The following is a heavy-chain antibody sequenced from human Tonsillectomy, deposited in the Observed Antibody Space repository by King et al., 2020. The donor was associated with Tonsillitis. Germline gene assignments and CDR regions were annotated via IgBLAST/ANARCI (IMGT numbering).Heavy chain of an antibody. CDR2: IKQDGTEK. J-gene: IGHJ4*01. D-gene: IGHD6-19*01. Sequence: VQLVESGGGLVQSGGSLRLSCAASGFTFSTFWMTWVRQAPGKGLQWVATIKQDGTEKYYVDSVKGRFTVSRDNAKNSLYLQMNSLGAEDTAVYYWAGSSGWIFDNWGDGTLVTASS. CDR3: AGSSGWIFDN. CDR1: GFTFSTFW. V-gene: IGHV3-7*01.